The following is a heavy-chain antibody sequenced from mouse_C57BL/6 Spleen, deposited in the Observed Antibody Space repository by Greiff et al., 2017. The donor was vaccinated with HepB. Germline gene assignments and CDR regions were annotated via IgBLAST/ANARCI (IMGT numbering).Heavy chain of an antibody. CDR1: GYTFTDYN. J-gene: IGHJ2*01. CDR3: AREYYGFDY. CDR2: INPNNGGT. D-gene: IGHD1-1*01. V-gene: IGHV1-22*01. Sequence: VQLQQSGPELVKPGASVKMSCKASGYTFTDYNMHWVKQSHGKSLEWIGYINPNNGGTSYNQKFKGKATLTVNKSSSTAYMKLRSLTSEESAVYYCAREYYGFDYWGQGTTLTVSS.